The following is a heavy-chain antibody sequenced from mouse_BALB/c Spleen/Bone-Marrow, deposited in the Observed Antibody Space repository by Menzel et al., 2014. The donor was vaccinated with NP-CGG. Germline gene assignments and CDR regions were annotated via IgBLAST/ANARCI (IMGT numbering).Heavy chain of an antibody. Sequence: VHVKQSGTVLARPGASVKMSCKASGYIFTSYWMHWVKQRPGQGLEWIGTIYPGNSDTTYNQKFKGKAKLTAITSTSTAYMELSSLTNEDSAVYYCTTLARNYFDYWGQGTTLTVSS. J-gene: IGHJ2*01. CDR1: GYIFTSYW. V-gene: IGHV1-5*01. D-gene: IGHD3-1*01. CDR2: IYPGNSDT. CDR3: TTLARNYFDY.